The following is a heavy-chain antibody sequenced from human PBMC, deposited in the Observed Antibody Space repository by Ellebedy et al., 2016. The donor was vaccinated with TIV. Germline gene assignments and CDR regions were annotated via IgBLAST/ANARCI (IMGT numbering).Heavy chain of an antibody. CDR1: GFTFSSYG. V-gene: IGHV3-48*04. J-gene: IGHJ4*02. D-gene: IGHD3-10*01. Sequence: GESLKISCAASGFTFSSYGMHWVRQAPGKGLEWVSYISSSGSTIYYADSVKGRFTISRDNAKNSLYLQMNSLRAEDTAVYYCARYAYLRGSGRVPYYFDYWGQGTLVTVSS. CDR2: ISSSGSTI. CDR3: ARYAYLRGSGRVPYYFDY.